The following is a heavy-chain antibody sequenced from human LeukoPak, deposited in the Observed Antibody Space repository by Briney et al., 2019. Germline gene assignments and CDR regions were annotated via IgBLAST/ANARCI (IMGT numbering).Heavy chain of an antibody. Sequence: SETLSLTCAVSGYSISSGYYWGWIRQPPAKGLEWIGSIYHSGSTYYNPSLKSRVTISVDTSKNQFSLKLSSVTAADTAVYYCARGEQQLAIDYWGQGTLVTVSS. D-gene: IGHD6-13*01. J-gene: IGHJ4*02. CDR1: GYSISSGYY. V-gene: IGHV4-38-2*01. CDR2: IYHSGST. CDR3: ARGEQQLAIDY.